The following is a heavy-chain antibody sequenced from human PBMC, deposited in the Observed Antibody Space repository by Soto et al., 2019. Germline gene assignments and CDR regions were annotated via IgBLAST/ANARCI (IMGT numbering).Heavy chain of an antibody. D-gene: IGHD3-22*01. J-gene: IGHJ4*02. CDR3: AKLSYYDSSGPFEY. CDR2: ISGSGGST. CDR1: GFTFSSYA. Sequence: GGSLRLSCAASGFTFSSYAMSWVRQAPGKGLEWVSAISGSGGSTYYADSVKGRFAISRDNSKNTLYLQMNSLRAEDTAVYYCAKLSYYDSSGPFEYWGQGTLVTVSS. V-gene: IGHV3-23*01.